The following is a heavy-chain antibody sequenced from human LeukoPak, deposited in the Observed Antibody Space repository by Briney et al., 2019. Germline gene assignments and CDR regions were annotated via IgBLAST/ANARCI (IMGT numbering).Heavy chain of an antibody. J-gene: IGHJ4*02. CDR3: ARYYYGSGSAQFDY. V-gene: IGHV4-59*01. CDR1: GGSISSYY. CDR2: IYYSGST. Sequence: SETLSLTCTVSGGSISSYYWSWIRQPPGKGLEWIGYIYYSGSTNYNPSLKSRVTISVDTSKNQFSLKLSSVTAADTAVYYCARYYYGSGSAQFDYWGQGTPVTVSS. D-gene: IGHD3-10*01.